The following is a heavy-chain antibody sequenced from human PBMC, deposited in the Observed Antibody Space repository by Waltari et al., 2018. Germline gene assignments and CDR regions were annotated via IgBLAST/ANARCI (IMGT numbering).Heavy chain of an antibody. D-gene: IGHD2-8*01. V-gene: IGHV4-38-2*01. J-gene: IGHJ4*02. CDR2: IYHSGSA. CDR1: GYSITTGYY. CDR3: ARVSGVYYFDY. Sequence: QVQLQESGPGLVKPSETLSLTCGVSGYSITTGYYWGWIRQPPGKGLEWIGSIYHSGSAYYNPSFKSRVSMSVDTSKNRFSLKVTSVTAADTAIYFCARVSGVYYFDYWGQGNLVTVS.